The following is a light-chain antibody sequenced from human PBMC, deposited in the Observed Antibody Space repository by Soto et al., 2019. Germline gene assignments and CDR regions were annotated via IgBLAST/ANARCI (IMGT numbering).Light chain of an antibody. CDR3: SSYTSSSNLYV. J-gene: IGLJ1*01. CDR2: EVT. CDR1: SRDVGGYNY. V-gene: IGLV2-14*01. Sequence: QSALTQPASVSGSPGQSITISCTGTSRDVGGYNYVSWYQQHPGKAPKVMIYEVTNRPSGVSHRFSGSKSGNTASLTISGLQAEDGADYYCSSYTSSSNLYVFGTGTKLTVL.